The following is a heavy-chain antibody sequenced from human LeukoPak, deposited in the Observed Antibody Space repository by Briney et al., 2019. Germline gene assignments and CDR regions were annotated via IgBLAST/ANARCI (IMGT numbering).Heavy chain of an antibody. CDR1: GFTFSSYA. D-gene: IGHD3-22*01. CDR3: ARGGSYYYVSSGYSGY. J-gene: IGHJ4*02. V-gene: IGHV3-30-3*01. CDR2: ISYDGSNK. Sequence: QPGRSLRLSCAASGFTFSSYAMHWVRQAPGKGLEWVAVISYDGSNKYYADSVKGRFTISRDNSKNTLYLQMNSLRAEDTAVYYCARGGSYYYVSSGYSGYWGQGTLVTVSS.